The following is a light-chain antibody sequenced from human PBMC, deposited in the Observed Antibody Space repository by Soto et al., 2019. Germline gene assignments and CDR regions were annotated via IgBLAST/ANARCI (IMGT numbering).Light chain of an antibody. J-gene: IGKJ2*01. CDR3: QQSFSAPRT. CDR2: SAS. V-gene: IGKV1-39*01. Sequence: DIQMSQSPSSLSASVGDSVTITCRASETIIDYLNWYQQQPGEAPKLLIFSASSLHSGVPSRFRGSGSGTHFTLTISSLQPEDFATYFCQQSFSAPRTFGQGIKLQAK. CDR1: ETIIDY.